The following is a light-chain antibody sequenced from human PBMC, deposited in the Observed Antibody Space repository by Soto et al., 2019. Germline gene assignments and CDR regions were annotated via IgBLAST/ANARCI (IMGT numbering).Light chain of an antibody. Sequence: DIVMTQSPDSLAVPLGERATINCKSSQSVLKSSDNRNYLAWYQQKPEEPPKLLINWASTRDSGVPDRFSGSGSGTDFTLTIGGLQAEDVALYYCHQYLTSPLTFGQGTKVEIK. CDR1: QSVLKSSDNRNY. CDR2: WAS. V-gene: IGKV4-1*01. J-gene: IGKJ1*01. CDR3: HQYLTSPLT.